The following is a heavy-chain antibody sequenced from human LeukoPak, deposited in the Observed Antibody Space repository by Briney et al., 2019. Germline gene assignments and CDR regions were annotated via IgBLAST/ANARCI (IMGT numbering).Heavy chain of an antibody. Sequence: SQTLSLTCAVYGGSFSGYYWSWIRQPPGKGLEWIGEINHSGSTNYNPSLKSRVTISVDTSKNQFSLKLSSVTAADTAVYYCASLYPFIAAAGTGVDYWGQGTLVTVSS. J-gene: IGHJ4*02. CDR1: GGSFSGYY. V-gene: IGHV4-34*01. CDR3: ASLYPFIAAAGTGVDY. D-gene: IGHD6-13*01. CDR2: INHSGST.